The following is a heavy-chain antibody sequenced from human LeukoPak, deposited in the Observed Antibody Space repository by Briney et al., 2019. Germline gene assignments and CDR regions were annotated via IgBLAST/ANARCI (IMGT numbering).Heavy chain of an antibody. CDR3: ARSEYSYGADAFDI. CDR2: IYYSGST. V-gene: IGHV4-59*01. D-gene: IGHD5-18*01. J-gene: IGHJ3*02. Sequence: SETLSLTCTVSGGSISSYYRSWIRQPPGKGLEWIGYIYYSGSTNYNPSLKSRVTISLDTSKNQFSLRLSSVTAADTAVYYCARSEYSYGADAFDIWGQGTMVTVSS. CDR1: GGSISSYY.